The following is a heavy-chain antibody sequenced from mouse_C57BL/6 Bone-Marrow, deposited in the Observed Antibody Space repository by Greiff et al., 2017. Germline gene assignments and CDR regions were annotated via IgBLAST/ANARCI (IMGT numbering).Heavy chain of an antibody. J-gene: IGHJ4*01. D-gene: IGHD3-3*01. V-gene: IGHV5-17*01. CDR2: ISSGSSTI. Sequence: EVKLMESGGGLVKPGGSLKLSCAASGFTFSDYGMHWVRQAPEKGLEWVAYISSGSSTIYYADTVKGRFTISIDNAKNTLFLQMTSLRSEDTAMSYCARQGLRAMDYWGQGTSVTVSS. CDR3: ARQGLRAMDY. CDR1: GFTFSDYG.